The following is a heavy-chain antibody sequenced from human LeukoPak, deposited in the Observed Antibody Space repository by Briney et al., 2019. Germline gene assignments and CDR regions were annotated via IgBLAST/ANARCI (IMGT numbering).Heavy chain of an antibody. CDR3: ARGKGYCSGGSCYWFDY. CDR2: IIPIFGTA. Sequence: GASVKVSCKASGGTFSSYAISWVRQAPGQGLEWMGGIIPIFGTANYAQKFQGRVTITTDESTGTAYMELSSLRSEDTAVYYCARGKGYCSGGSCYWFDYWGQGTLVTVSS. V-gene: IGHV1-69*05. CDR1: GGTFSSYA. D-gene: IGHD2-15*01. J-gene: IGHJ4*02.